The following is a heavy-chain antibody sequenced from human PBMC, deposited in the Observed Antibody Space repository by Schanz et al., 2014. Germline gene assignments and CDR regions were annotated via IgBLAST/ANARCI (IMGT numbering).Heavy chain of an antibody. J-gene: IGHJ4*02. CDR2: ISTSGTYM. V-gene: IGHV3-21*02. CDR1: GFAFSSFA. D-gene: IGHD3-10*01. CDR3: VSSGSYSSYAF. Sequence: EVQLVESGGGLVKPGGSLRLSCVASGFAFSSFAMTWVRQAPGRGLEWVSSISTSGTYMYIADSLKGRLTISRDDAKKSMYLQMNNLRAEDTAVYHCVSSGSYSSYAFWGQGTLVTVSS.